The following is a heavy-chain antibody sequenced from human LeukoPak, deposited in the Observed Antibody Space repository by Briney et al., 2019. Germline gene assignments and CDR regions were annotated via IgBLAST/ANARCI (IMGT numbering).Heavy chain of an antibody. D-gene: IGHD1-14*01. Sequence: GGSLRLSCAASGFTFSRFPIHWVRKAPCKGLEWVAIISHDGNNKYYADSVKGRFTVSRDSSKNTVYLQMNSLRGEDTAVYYCARAPTEHGYYYYMDVWGKGTTVTVSS. V-gene: IGHV3-30-3*01. J-gene: IGHJ6*03. CDR3: ARAPTEHGYYYYMDV. CDR1: GFTFSRFP. CDR2: ISHDGNNK.